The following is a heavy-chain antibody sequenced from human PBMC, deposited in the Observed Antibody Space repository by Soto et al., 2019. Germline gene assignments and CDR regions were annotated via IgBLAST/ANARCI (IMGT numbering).Heavy chain of an antibody. CDR1: GFIFEDFA. V-gene: IGHV3-9*01. CDR2: ISWNSATL. Sequence: EAQLVESGGGLVQPGGSVRLSCVGSGFIFEDFAMNWVRQVPGKGLEWVSGISWNSATLAYADSVKGRFIVSRDNAKNILYLQMNSLRAEDAALYYCAKDVGSYYYDTSAYLYDYWGQGTLVTVSS. CDR3: AKDVGSYYYDTSAYLYDY. J-gene: IGHJ4*02. D-gene: IGHD3-22*01.